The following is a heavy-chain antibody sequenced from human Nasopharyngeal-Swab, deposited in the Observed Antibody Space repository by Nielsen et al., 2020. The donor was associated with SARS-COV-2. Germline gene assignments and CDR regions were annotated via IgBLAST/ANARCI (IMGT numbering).Heavy chain of an antibody. Sequence: SETLSLTCSVSGGSISSGGYYWSWIRQHPGKGLEWIGYIYYSGSTYYNPSLKSRVTISVDTSKNQFSLKLSSVTAADTAVYYCARVHYGYVWGSYRSYYGWFDPWGQGTLVTVSS. CDR2: IYYSGST. J-gene: IGHJ5*02. D-gene: IGHD3-16*02. CDR1: GGSISSGGYY. V-gene: IGHV4-31*03. CDR3: ARVHYGYVWGSYRSYYGWFDP.